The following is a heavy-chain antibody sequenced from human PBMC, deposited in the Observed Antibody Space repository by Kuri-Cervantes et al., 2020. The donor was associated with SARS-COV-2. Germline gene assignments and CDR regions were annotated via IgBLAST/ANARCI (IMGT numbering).Heavy chain of an antibody. CDR2: VRGKANNYAT. J-gene: IGHJ4*02. Sequence: GESLKISCEVSEFLFSASAIHWVRQPSGKGLEWVGRVRGKANNYATAYAASVKGRFTISRDDSKNMAYLQMNSLKTEDTAVYYCTTLIDYWGQGALVTVSS. V-gene: IGHV3-73*01. CDR3: TTLIDY. CDR1: EFLFSASA.